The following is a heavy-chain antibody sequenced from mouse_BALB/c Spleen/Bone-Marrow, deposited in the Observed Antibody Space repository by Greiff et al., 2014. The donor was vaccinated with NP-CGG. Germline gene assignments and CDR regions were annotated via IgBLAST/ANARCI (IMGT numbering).Heavy chain of an antibody. CDR1: GYTFTSYT. D-gene: IGHD2-1*01. V-gene: IGHV1-4*02. J-gene: IGHJ3*01. Sequence: QVQLQQSAAELARPGASVKMSCKASGYTFTSYTMHWVKQRPGQGLEWIGYINPSSGYTDYNQKFNDKTTLTADKSSSTAYMQLSSRTSEDSAVYCCAGLNYGNAFAYWGQGTLVTVSA. CDR2: INPSSGYT. CDR3: AGLNYGNAFAY.